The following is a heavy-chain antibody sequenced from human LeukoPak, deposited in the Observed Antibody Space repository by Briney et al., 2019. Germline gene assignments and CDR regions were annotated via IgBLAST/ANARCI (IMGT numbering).Heavy chain of an antibody. J-gene: IGHJ6*02. V-gene: IGHV3-33*01. CDR1: GFTFSSYG. Sequence: SGGSLRLSCAASGFTFSSYGMHWVRQAPGKGLEWVAVIWYDGSNKYYADSVKGRFTISRDNSKNTLYLQMNSLRAEDTAVYYCARDSCSSTSCYAAWNGMDVWGQGTTATVSS. CDR2: IWYDGSNK. CDR3: ARDSCSSTSCYAAWNGMDV. D-gene: IGHD2-2*01.